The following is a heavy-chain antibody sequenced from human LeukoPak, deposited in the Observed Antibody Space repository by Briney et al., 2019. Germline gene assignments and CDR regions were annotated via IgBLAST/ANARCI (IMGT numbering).Heavy chain of an antibody. D-gene: IGHD3-3*01. J-gene: IGHJ6*02. V-gene: IGHV4-59*01. CDR1: GGSISSNY. CDR2: IHYSGST. Sequence: SETLSLTCTVSGGSISSNYWSWIRQSPGKGLEWIGYIHYSGSTSYNPSLKSRVTISVDTSKNQFSLKLSSVTAADTAVYYCARTTSFWSGYYLPSDYYYYGMDVWGQGTTVTVSS. CDR3: ARTTSFWSGYYLPSDYYYYGMDV.